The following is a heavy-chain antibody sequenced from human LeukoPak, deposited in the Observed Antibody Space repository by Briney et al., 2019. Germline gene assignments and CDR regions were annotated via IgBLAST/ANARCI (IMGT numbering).Heavy chain of an antibody. CDR3: GRVRISAARGYMDV. CDR1: GFTFSSYA. V-gene: IGHV3-64*01. Sequence: GGSLRLSCAGSGFTFSSYAIHWVRQAPGKGLEYISTISSKGDNIFYANSVKGRFTISRDNSKNTVYLQMGSLRAEDMAVYYCGRVRISAARGYMDVWGKGTTVTVSS. D-gene: IGHD6-13*01. J-gene: IGHJ6*04. CDR2: ISSKGDNI.